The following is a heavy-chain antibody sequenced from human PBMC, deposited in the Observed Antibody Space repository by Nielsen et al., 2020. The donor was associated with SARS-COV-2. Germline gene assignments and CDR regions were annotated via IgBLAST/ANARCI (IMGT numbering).Heavy chain of an antibody. J-gene: IGHJ6*02. D-gene: IGHD3-10*01. CDR1: GFTFSDYY. CDR3: ATSPFYYGSGSYPDYYYYGMDV. Sequence: GGSLRLSCAASGFTFSDYYMSWIRQAPGKGLEWVSYISSSSSYTNYADSVKGRFTISRDNAKNSLYLQMNSLRAENTALYYCATSPFYYGSGSYPDYYYYGMDVWGQGTTVTVSS. V-gene: IGHV3-11*03. CDR2: ISSSSSYT.